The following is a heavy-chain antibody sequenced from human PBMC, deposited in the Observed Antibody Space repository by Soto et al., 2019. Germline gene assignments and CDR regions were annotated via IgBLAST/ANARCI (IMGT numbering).Heavy chain of an antibody. D-gene: IGHD1-26*01. V-gene: IGHV1-18*01. CDR2: LSAYNGDT. J-gene: IGHJ3*01. CDR1: GYTFINYG. Sequence: QVHLVQSGAEVKKPGAAVRVSCKTSGYTFINYGITWVRQAPGQGLAWMGGLSAYNGDTSSSEKLQDRFTMTTDTSTNTVYMDLRSLTSDDTAVYYCARWSAIVGGAEALDVWGQGTMVIVSS. CDR3: ARWSAIVGGAEALDV.